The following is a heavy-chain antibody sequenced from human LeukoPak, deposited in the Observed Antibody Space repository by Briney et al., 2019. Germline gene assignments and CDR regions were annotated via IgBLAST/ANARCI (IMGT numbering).Heavy chain of an antibody. CDR2: IYHSGST. J-gene: IGHJ4*02. CDR1: GYSISSGYY. CDR3: ARALDDFDY. Sequence: SETLSLTCAVSGYSISSGYYWGWIRQPPGKGLEWIGSIYHSGSTYYNPSLKSRVTISVDTSKNQFSLKLSSVTAAGTAVYYCARALDDFDYWGQGTLVTVSS. V-gene: IGHV4-38-2*01. D-gene: IGHD1-1*01.